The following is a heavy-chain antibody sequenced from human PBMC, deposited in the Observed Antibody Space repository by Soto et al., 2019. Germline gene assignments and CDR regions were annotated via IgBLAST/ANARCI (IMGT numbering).Heavy chain of an antibody. CDR3: AFSQDYRGSWVSVWFDS. V-gene: IGHV2-5*02. CDR1: GLSLSTRGVG. Sequence: QITLKESGPTVVKPTQTLTLTCTFSGLSLSTRGVGVGWIRQPPGKALEWLALLYWDDDKRYSPSLKTRLTINKDTPRNQVVLTMTNMDPVDPATHYCAFSQDYRGSWVSVWFDSWGQATLVTVSS. CDR2: LYWDDDK. D-gene: IGHD6-13*01. J-gene: IGHJ5*01.